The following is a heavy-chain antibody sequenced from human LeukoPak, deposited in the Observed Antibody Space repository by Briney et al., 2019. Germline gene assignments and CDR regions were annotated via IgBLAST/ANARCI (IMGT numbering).Heavy chain of an antibody. CDR1: GFTFSSYW. CDR3: ARDRYCSSTSCYHVAWFDP. J-gene: IGHJ5*02. D-gene: IGHD2-2*01. CDR2: INSDGSST. Sequence: GGSLRLSCAASGFTFSSYWMHWVRQAPGKGLVWVSRINSDGSSTSYADSVKGRFTISRTNAKNTLYLQMNSLRAEDTAVYYCARDRYCSSTSCYHVAWFDPWGQGTLVTVSS. V-gene: IGHV3-74*01.